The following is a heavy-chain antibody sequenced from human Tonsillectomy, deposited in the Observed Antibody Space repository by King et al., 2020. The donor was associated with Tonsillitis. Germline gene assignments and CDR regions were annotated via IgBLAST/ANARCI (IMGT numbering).Heavy chain of an antibody. Sequence: VQLVESGGGLIQPGGSLRLSCAASGFSVSSDYMTWVRQAPGKGLEWVSVIYSGAVTSYADSVQGRFTISRDNSKNTLYLQMNSLRAEDTAVYYCARTKRELLSPNYYYYMDVWGKGTTVTVSS. J-gene: IGHJ6*03. CDR1: GFSVSSDY. CDR2: IYSGAVT. D-gene: IGHD1-7*01. CDR3: ARTKRELLSPNYYYYMDV. V-gene: IGHV3-53*01.